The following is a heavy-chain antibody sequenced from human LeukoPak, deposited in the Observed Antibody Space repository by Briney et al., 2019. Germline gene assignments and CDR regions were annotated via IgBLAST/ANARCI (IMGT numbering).Heavy chain of an antibody. J-gene: IGHJ4*02. Sequence: ASVKPSCKASGYSFTLNYIQWVRQAPRLGPEWMGWMHPGNGNTRYAEKFQGRVTMTRDTSINTAYMDLNSLRSDDTAVYYCAREGSYCVGGDCYPFDFWGQGTLITVSS. V-gene: IGHV1-2*02. D-gene: IGHD2-21*02. CDR3: AREGSYCVGGDCYPFDF. CDR2: MHPGNGNT. CDR1: GYSFTLNY.